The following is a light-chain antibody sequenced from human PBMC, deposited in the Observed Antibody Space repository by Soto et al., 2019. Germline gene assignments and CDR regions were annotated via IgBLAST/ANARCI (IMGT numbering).Light chain of an antibody. J-gene: IGLJ1*01. V-gene: IGLV2-23*02. CDR2: EVT. CDR1: SDIGIYNL. CDR3: ASYAGSRTYV. Sequence: QSVVTQPASVSGSPGQSVTISCSGSDIGIYNLVSWYQHLPGRAPKLLIFEVTMRPSGISDRFSGSKSASTASLTISGLQAEDEGDYYCASYAGSRTYVFGSGTKVTVL.